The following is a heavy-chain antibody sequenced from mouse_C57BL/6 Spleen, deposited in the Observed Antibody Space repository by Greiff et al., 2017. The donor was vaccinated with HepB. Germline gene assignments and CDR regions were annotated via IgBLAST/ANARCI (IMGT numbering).Heavy chain of an antibody. V-gene: IGHV2-2*01. CDR1: GFSLTSYG. J-gene: IGHJ4*01. CDR3: ARNNDYDVGLAMDY. Sequence: QVQLQQSGPGLVQPSQSLSITCTVSGFSLTSYGVHWVRQSPGKGLEWLGVIWSGGSTDYTAAFISRLSISKDNSKSQVFFKMNSLQADDTAIYYWARNNDYDVGLAMDYWGQGTSVTVSS. CDR2: IWSGGST. D-gene: IGHD2-4*01.